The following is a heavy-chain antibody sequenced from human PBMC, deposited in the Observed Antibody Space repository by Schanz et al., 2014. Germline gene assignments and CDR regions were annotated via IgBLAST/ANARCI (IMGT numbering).Heavy chain of an antibody. J-gene: IGHJ4*02. V-gene: IGHV3-21*01. D-gene: IGHD3-10*01. CDR2: ITSTSRYI. CDR3: ARGVRVRGIIIDY. CDR1: GFTFSSYT. Sequence: VQLVESGGGVVQPGGSLRLSCAASGFTFSSYTMYWVRQAPGKGLEWVSSITSTSRYIYYADSLKGRFTISRDNAKNSVYLQMNSLRAEDTAEYYCARGVRVRGIIIDYWGPGTLVTVSS.